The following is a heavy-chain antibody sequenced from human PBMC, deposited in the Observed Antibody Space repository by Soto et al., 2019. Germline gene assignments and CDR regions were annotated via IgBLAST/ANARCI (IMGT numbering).Heavy chain of an antibody. D-gene: IGHD1-26*01. CDR3: AKSSAEHYYYGMDV. J-gene: IGHJ6*02. Sequence: EVQLVESGGGLVQPGRSLRLSCAASGFTFDDYAMHWVRQAPGKGLEWVSGISWNSGSIGYADSVKGRFTISRDNAKNSLYLQMNSLIAEDTALYYCAKSSAEHYYYGMDVWGQGTTVTVSS. CDR1: GFTFDDYA. CDR2: ISWNSGSI. V-gene: IGHV3-9*01.